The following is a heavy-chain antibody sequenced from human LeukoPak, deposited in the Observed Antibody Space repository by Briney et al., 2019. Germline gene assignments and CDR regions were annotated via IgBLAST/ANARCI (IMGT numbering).Heavy chain of an antibody. CDR1: GGSFSGYY. D-gene: IGHD6-6*01. V-gene: IGHV4-34*01. CDR3: ARGAHRYIAARPVGY. J-gene: IGHJ4*02. Sequence: SETLSLTCAVYGGSFSGYYWSWIRQPPGKGLEWIGEINHSGSTNYNPSLKSRVTISVDTSKNQFSLKLSSVTAADTAVYYCARGAHRYIAARPVGYWGQGTLVTVSS. CDR2: INHSGST.